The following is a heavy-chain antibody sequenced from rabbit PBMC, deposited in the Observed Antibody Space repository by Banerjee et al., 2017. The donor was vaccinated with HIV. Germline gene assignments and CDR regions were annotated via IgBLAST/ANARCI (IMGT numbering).Heavy chain of an antibody. CDR3: ARFINADYGYGDL. Sequence: QSLEESGGDLVKPGASLTLTCTASGFSFSSSYYMCWVRQAPGKGPEWIACIYAGSSGSTYYASWAKGRFTISKTSSTTVTLQMTSLTAADTATYFCARFINADYGYGDLWGPGTLVTVS. CDR1: GFSFSSSYY. D-gene: IGHD6-1*01. V-gene: IGHV1S40*01. CDR2: IYAGSSGST. J-gene: IGHJ4*01.